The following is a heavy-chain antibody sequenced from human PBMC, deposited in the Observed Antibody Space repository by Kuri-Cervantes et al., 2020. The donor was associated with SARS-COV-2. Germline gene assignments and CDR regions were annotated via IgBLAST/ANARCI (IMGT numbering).Heavy chain of an antibody. D-gene: IGHD3-16*01. Sequence: GGSLRLSCAASGFTFSSYEMNWVRQAPGKGLEWVSYISSSGSTIYYADSVKGRFTISRDNAKNSLYLQMNSLRAEDTAVYYCAPRGKGSGFDYWGQGTLVTVSS. CDR1: GFTFSSYE. CDR2: ISSSGSTI. CDR3: APRGKGSGFDY. J-gene: IGHJ4*02. V-gene: IGHV3-48*03.